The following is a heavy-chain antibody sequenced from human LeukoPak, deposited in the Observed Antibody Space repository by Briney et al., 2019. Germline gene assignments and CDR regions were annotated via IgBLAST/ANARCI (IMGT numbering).Heavy chain of an antibody. Sequence: PGGSLRLSCAASGFPFSSHAMSWVHQPPGKGLEWVAAISNGKTYYADSVRGRFAISRDDSTNTVYLHMNSLRDEDTALYHCVREAGYCAPVCVKTNWFDPWGQGTLVTVSS. CDR3: VREAGYCAPVCVKTNWFDP. D-gene: IGHD2-15*01. CDR2: ISNGKT. J-gene: IGHJ5*02. V-gene: IGHV3-23*01. CDR1: GFPFSSHA.